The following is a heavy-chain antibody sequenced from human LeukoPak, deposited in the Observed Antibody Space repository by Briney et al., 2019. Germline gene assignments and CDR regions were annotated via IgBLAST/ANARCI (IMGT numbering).Heavy chain of an antibody. CDR3: ARDHDWAFDL. V-gene: IGHV3-48*02. CDR2: INHNAEMI. J-gene: IGHJ4*02. CDR1: GFPFGSYV. Sequence: GSLRLSCEGSGFPFGSYVMSWVRQAPGKGLEWIAYINHNAEMIFYPDFVKGRFTISRDNPKKSLYLQMNALRYEDTAIYYCARDHDWAFDLWGQGTLVTVS. D-gene: IGHD3-9*01.